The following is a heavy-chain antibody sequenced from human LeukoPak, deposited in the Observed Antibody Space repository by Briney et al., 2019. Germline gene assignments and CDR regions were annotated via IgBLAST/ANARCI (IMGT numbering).Heavy chain of an antibody. CDR2: ISYDGSNK. J-gene: IGHJ4*02. D-gene: IGHD1-26*01. CDR3: AGDSVEWELQEGPFDY. V-gene: IGHV3-30*04. CDR1: GFTFSSYA. Sequence: PGGSLRLSCAASGFTFSSYAMHWVRQAPGKGLEWVAVISYDGSNKYYADSVKGRFTISRDNSKNTLYLQMNSLRAEDTAVYYCAGDSVEWELQEGPFDYWGQGTLVTVSS.